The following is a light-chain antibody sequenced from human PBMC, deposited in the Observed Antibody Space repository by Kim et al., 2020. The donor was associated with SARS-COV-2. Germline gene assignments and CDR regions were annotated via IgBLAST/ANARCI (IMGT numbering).Light chain of an antibody. Sequence: SPGERATLSCRASQSIARNYLAWYQQKHGQAPRLLIYGASSRATGIPDRFSGSGSGTDFTLTITRVEPEDFAVYYCQKYDSSPPCTFGQGTKLEI. CDR2: GAS. CDR3: QKYDSSPPCT. J-gene: IGKJ2*02. V-gene: IGKV3-20*01. CDR1: QSIARNY.